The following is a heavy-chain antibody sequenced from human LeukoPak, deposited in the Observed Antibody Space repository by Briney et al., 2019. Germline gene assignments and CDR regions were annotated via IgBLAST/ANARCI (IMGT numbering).Heavy chain of an antibody. CDR2: IYTSGST. V-gene: IGHV4-4*07. J-gene: IGHJ6*03. CDR3: VTTIFGGPTNYMDV. CDR1: GGSISRYY. D-gene: IGHD3-3*01. Sequence: SETLSLTCTVSGGSISRYYWSWIRQPAGKGLEWIGRIYTSGSTNYNPSLKSRVTMSVDTSKNQFSLKLSSVTAADTAVYYCVTTIFGGPTNYMDVWGKGTTVTVSS.